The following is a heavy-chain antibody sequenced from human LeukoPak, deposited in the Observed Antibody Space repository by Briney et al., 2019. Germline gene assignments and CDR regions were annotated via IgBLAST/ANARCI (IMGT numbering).Heavy chain of an antibody. CDR3: AKDDDGHHHGVDH. CDR2: IGYSAGDT. V-gene: IGHV3-23*01. J-gene: IGHJ4*02. CDR1: GFTVSSYA. D-gene: IGHD4-17*01. Sequence: GGSLRLSCAASGFTVSSYAMTWVRQAPGKGLEWVSAIGYSAGDTYYADSVKGRFTVSRDNSMNTLYLQMSSLRADDTALYYCAKDDDGHHHGVDHWGQGTLVTVSS.